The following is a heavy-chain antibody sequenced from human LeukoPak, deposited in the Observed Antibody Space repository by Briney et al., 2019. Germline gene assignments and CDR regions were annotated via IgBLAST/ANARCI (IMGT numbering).Heavy chain of an antibody. CDR1: GGSISSYY. CDR2: IYYSGST. J-gene: IGHJ4*02. D-gene: IGHD6-13*01. Sequence: SETLSLTCTVSGGSISSYYWSWIRQPPGKGLEWIGYIYYSGSTNYNPSLKSRVTISVDTSKNQFSLKLSSVTAADTAVYYCARAVQQLGSYYFDYWGQGTLVTVSS. CDR3: ARAVQQLGSYYFDY. V-gene: IGHV4-59*01.